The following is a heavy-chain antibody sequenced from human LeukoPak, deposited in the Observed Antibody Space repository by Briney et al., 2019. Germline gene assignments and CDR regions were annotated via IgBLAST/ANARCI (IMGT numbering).Heavy chain of an antibody. V-gene: IGHV3-48*03. D-gene: IGHD6-13*01. CDR2: ISSSGSTI. CDR3: ATTSSSWYSMGGGYYFDY. CDR1: GFTFSSYE. J-gene: IGHJ4*02. Sequence: GGSLRLSCAASGFTFSSYEMNWVRQAPGKGLEWVSYISSSGSTIYYADSVKGRFTISRDNAKNSLYLQMNSLRAEDTAVYYCATTSSSWYSMGGGYYFDYWGQGTLVTVSS.